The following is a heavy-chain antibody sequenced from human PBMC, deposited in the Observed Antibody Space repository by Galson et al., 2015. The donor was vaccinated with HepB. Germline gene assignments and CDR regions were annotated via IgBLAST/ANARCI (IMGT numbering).Heavy chain of an antibody. CDR2: IKQDGSLK. CDR3: ARACGGNYPFEN. CDR1: GFTFSNCW. Sequence: SLRLSCAASGFTFSNCWMSWVRQAPGKGLEWVANIKQDGSLKYDVDSVKGRFTTSRDNAKNSLYLQMNSLRAEDTAVYYCARACGGNYPFENWGQGTLVTVSS. J-gene: IGHJ4*02. D-gene: IGHD1-26*01. V-gene: IGHV3-7*04.